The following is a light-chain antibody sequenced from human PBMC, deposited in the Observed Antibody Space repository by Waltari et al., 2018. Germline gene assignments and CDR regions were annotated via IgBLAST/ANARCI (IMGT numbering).Light chain of an antibody. CDR3: QQYLSSTRT. CDR2: DVS. Sequence: EIVLTQSPGTLSLSPGERATLSCRASQSLVRSYLAWYQQKPGQAPRLLMYDVSSRATGIPDRFSGSGSGTEFTLTISRLEPEDSAVYYCQQYLSSTRTFGQGTKLEIK. V-gene: IGKV3-20*01. J-gene: IGKJ2*01. CDR1: QSLVRSY.